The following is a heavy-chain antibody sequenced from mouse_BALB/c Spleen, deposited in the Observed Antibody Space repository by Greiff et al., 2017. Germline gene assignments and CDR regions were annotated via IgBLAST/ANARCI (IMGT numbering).Heavy chain of an antibody. CDR3: ARANDGYFYWYFDV. CDR1: GYSITSGYY. CDR2: ISYDGSN. Sequence: EVKLMESGPGLVKPSQSLSLTCSVTGYSITSGYYWNWIRQFPGNKLEWMGYISYDGSNNYNPSLKSRISITRDTSKNQFFLQLNSVTTEDTATYYCARANDGYFYWYFDVWGAGTTVTVSS. V-gene: IGHV3-6*01. D-gene: IGHD2-3*01. J-gene: IGHJ1*01.